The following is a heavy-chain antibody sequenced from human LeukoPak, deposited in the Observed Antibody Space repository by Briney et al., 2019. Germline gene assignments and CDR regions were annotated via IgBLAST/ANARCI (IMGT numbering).Heavy chain of an antibody. D-gene: IGHD3-10*01. J-gene: IGHJ4*02. CDR3: TTEYGYYGSGSYYDH. Sequence: GGSLRLSCAASGFTFSSAWMTWVRQAPGKGLEWVGRIKGKTDGGTPDYAAPVKGRFTISRDDSKNTLYLQMNSLKTEDTAVYYCTTEYGYYGSGSYYDHWGQGTLVTVSS. CDR1: GFTFSSAW. V-gene: IGHV3-15*01. CDR2: IKGKTDGGTP.